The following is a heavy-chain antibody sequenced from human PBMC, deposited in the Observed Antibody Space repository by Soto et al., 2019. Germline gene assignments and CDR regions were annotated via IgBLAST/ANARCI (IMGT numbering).Heavy chain of an antibody. V-gene: IGHV4-31*03. Sequence: QVQLQESGPGLVKPSQTLSLTCTVSGGSISSGGYYWSWIRQHPGKGLEWIGYIYYSGSTYYNPSLKSRVTISVDTSKNQFSLKLSSVTAADTAVYHCARDSAFGVVPNGWFDPWGQGTLVTVSS. CDR2: IYYSGST. J-gene: IGHJ5*02. CDR1: GGSISSGGYY. D-gene: IGHD3-3*01. CDR3: ARDSAFGVVPNGWFDP.